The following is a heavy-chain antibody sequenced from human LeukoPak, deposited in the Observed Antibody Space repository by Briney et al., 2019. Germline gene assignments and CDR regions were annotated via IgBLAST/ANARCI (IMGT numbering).Heavy chain of an antibody. CDR1: GFTFSSYA. CDR2: ISGSGGST. Sequence: GGSLRLSCAASGFTFSSYAMSWVRQAPGKGLEWVSAISGSGGSTYYADSVKGRFTISRDNSKNTLYLQMNSLKVEDTGVYYCTADVPEHPAQIDYWGQGTLVTVSS. D-gene: IGHD3-10*02. J-gene: IGHJ4*02. V-gene: IGHV3-23*01. CDR3: TADVPEHPAQIDY.